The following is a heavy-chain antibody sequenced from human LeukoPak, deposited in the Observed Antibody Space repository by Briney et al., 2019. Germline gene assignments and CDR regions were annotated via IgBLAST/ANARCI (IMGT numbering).Heavy chain of an antibody. CDR2: IIPIFGTA. CDR1: GGTFSSYA. Sequence: SVKVSCKASGGTFSSYAISWVRQAPGQGLEWMGRIIPIFGTANYAQKFQGRVTITTDESTSTAYIELSSLRYEDTAVYYCARAPISDSSGYLFYWGQGTLVTVSS. J-gene: IGHJ4*02. V-gene: IGHV1-69*05. D-gene: IGHD3-22*01. CDR3: ARAPISDSSGYLFY.